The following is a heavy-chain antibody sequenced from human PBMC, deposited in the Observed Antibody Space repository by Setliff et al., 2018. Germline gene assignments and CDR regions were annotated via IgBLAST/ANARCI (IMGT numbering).Heavy chain of an antibody. J-gene: IGHJ3*02. D-gene: IGHD2-15*01. CDR2: IKQDGSEK. Sequence: GGSLRLSCAASGFTFSTYWMSWVRQAPGKGLEWVANIKQDGSEKYYVDSVKGRFSISRDNAKNSLYLQMNSLRTEDTAVYYCARVVRGGLAGAFDIWGQGTMVTVSS. CDR3: ARVVRGGLAGAFDI. V-gene: IGHV3-7*01. CDR1: GFTFSTYW.